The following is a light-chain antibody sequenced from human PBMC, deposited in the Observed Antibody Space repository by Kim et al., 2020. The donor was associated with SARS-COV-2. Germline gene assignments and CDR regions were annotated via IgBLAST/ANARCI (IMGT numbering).Light chain of an antibody. CDR3: NSRDSG. CDR1: SLRSYY. J-gene: IGLJ2*01. V-gene: IGLV3-19*01. CDR2: GRN. Sequence: PAVSVALGQTVRITCQGDSLRSYYASWYQQKPSQAPVLVFYGRNNRPSGIPDRFSGSSSGNTASLTITGAQAEDEADYYCNSRDSGFGGGTQLTVL.